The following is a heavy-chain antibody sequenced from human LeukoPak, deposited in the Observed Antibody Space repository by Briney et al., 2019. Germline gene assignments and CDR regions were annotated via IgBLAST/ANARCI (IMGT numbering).Heavy chain of an antibody. CDR3: AKDRLVITTFDY. Sequence: GGSLRLSCAASGFTFSSYGMSWVRQAPGKGLEWVSAISGSGGSTYYADSVKGRFTISRDNSKNTLYLQMNSLRAEDTAVYYCAKDRLVITTFDYWGQGTLVTVSS. CDR2: ISGSGGST. D-gene: IGHD3-9*01. V-gene: IGHV3-23*01. J-gene: IGHJ4*02. CDR1: GFTFSSYG.